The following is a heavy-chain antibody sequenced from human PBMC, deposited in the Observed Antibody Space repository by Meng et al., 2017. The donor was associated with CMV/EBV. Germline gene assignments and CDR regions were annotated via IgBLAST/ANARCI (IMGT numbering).Heavy chain of an antibody. Sequence: SETLSLTCTVSGGSISSYYRSWIRQPPGKGLEWIGYIYYSGSTNYNPSLKSRVTISVDTSKNQFSLKLSSVTAADTAVYYCARDVTIFGTRRGMDVWGQGTTVTVSS. V-gene: IGHV4-59*01. D-gene: IGHD3-3*01. CDR3: ARDVTIFGTRRGMDV. J-gene: IGHJ6*02. CDR1: GGSISSYY. CDR2: IYYSGST.